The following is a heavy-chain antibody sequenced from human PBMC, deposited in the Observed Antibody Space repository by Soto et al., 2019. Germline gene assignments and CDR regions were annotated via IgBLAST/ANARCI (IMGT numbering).Heavy chain of an antibody. D-gene: IGHD1-7*01. J-gene: IGHJ4*02. CDR2: IYYSGST. CDR3: ARRGDLNYLYYFDY. V-gene: IGHV4-39*01. Sequence: SETLSLTCTVSGGSISSSSYYWGWIRQPPGKGLEWIGSIYYSGSTYYNPSLKSRVTISVDTSKNQFSLKLSSVTAADTAVYYCARRGDLNYLYYFDYWGQGTLVTVSS. CDR1: GGSISSSSYY.